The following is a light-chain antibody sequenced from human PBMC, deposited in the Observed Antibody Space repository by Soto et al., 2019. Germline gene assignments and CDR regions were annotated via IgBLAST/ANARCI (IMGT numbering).Light chain of an antibody. CDR3: SSHGGADNFYV. CDR2: EVT. J-gene: IGLJ1*01. V-gene: IGLV2-8*01. CDR1: NSDIGAYNY. Sequence: QSVLTQPPSASGSPGQSVTISCTGTNSDIGAYNYVSWYQQRPGKVPKLIIHEVTQRPSGVPDRFSASKSGNTASLTVSGLQAEDEADYYCSSHGGADNFYVFGTGTKVTVL.